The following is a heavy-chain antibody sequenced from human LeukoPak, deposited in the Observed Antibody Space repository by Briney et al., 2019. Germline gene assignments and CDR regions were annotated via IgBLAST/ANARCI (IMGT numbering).Heavy chain of an antibody. CDR2: TNQDGSDK. CDR3: ARESYDYGSASYYLFDF. Sequence: GGSLRLSCAASGFTFSRFWMSWVRQVPGKGLEWVANTNQDGSDKYYVDSVKGRFTISRDNAKNSLYLQMDSLRAEDTALYYFARESYDYGSASYYLFDFWGQGTLVSVSS. V-gene: IGHV3-7*01. D-gene: IGHD3-10*01. CDR1: GFTFSRFW. J-gene: IGHJ4*02.